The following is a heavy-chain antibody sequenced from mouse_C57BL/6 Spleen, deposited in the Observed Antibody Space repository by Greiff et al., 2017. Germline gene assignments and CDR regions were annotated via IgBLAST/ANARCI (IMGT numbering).Heavy chain of an antibody. CDR3: AREVYSNYYAMDY. CDR1: GYSITSGYY. D-gene: IGHD2-5*01. Sequence: EVKLQESGPGLVKPSQSLSLTCSVTGYSITSGYYWNWIRQFPGNKLEWMGYISYDGSNNYNPSLKNRISITRDTSKNQFFLKLNSVTTEDTATYYCAREVYSNYYAMDYWGQGTSVTVSS. J-gene: IGHJ4*01. V-gene: IGHV3-6*01. CDR2: ISYDGSN.